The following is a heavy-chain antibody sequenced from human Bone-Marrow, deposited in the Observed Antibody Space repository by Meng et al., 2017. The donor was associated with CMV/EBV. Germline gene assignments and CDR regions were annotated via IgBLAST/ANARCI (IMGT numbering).Heavy chain of an antibody. CDR3: ARASPLYYSNEGVYYYYGMDV. Sequence: ASVKVSCKASGYTFTSYAMHWVRQAPGQRLEWMGWSNAGNGNTKYSQEFQGRVTMTTDTSTSTAYMELRSLRSDDTAVYYCARASPLYYSNEGVYYYYGMDVWGQGTTVTVSS. V-gene: IGHV1-3*02. CDR2: SNAGNGNT. J-gene: IGHJ6*02. D-gene: IGHD4-11*01. CDR1: GYTFTSYA.